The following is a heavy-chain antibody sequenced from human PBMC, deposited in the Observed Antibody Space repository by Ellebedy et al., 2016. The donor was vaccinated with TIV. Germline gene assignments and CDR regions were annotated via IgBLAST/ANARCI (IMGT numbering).Heavy chain of an antibody. D-gene: IGHD6-13*01. V-gene: IGHV1-46*01. CDR3: ARTVLPAAGYSSSWYNIDY. J-gene: IGHJ4*02. Sequence: ASVKVSCKASGYTFTSYDINWVRQATGQGLEWMGIINPSGGSTSYAQKFQGRVTMTRDTSTSTVYMELSSLRSEDTAVYYCARTVLPAAGYSSSWYNIDYWGQGTLVTVSS. CDR2: INPSGGST. CDR1: GYTFTSYD.